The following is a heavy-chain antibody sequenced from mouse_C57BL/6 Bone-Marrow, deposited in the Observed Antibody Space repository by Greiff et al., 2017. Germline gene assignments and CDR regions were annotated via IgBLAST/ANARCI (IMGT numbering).Heavy chain of an antibody. CDR2: IYPRSGNT. CDR1: GYTFTSYG. V-gene: IGHV1-81*01. D-gene: IGHD2-5*01. Sequence: VQRVESGAELARPGASVKLSCKASGYTFTSYGISWVKQRTGQGLEWIGEIYPRSGNTYYNEKFKGKATLTADKSSSTAYMELRSLTSEDSAVYFCARKNYSNYVGFAYWGQGTLVTVSA. J-gene: IGHJ3*01. CDR3: ARKNYSNYVGFAY.